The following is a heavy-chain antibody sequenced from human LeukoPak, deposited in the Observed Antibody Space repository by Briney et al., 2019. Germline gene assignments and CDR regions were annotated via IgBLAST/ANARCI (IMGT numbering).Heavy chain of an antibody. J-gene: IGHJ3*02. V-gene: IGHV4-39*07. CDR3: ARDWWAAAGTSDAFDI. CDR2: IYYSGST. D-gene: IGHD6-13*01. Sequence: PSETLSLTCTVSGGSISSSSYYWGWIRQPPGKGLEWIGSIYYSGSTYYNPSLKSRVTISVDTSKNQFSLKLSSVTAADTAVYYCARDWWAAAGTSDAFDIWGQGTMVTVSS. CDR1: GGSISSSSYY.